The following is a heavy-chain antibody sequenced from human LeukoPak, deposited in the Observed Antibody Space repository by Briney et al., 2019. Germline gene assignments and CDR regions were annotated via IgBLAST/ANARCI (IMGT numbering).Heavy chain of an antibody. V-gene: IGHV3-23*01. CDR2: ISGSGGST. CDR1: GFTFSSYA. D-gene: IGHD6-19*01. Sequence: GGSLRLSCAASGFTFSSYAMSLVRQAPGEGLEWVSAISGSGGSTYYADSVKGRFTISRDNSKNTLYLQMNSLRAEDTAVYYCAKASVAGTKYWFDPWGQGTLVTVSS. CDR3: AKASVAGTKYWFDP. J-gene: IGHJ5*02.